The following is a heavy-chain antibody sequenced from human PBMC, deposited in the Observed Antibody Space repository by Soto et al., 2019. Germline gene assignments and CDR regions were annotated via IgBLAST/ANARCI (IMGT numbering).Heavy chain of an antibody. CDR3: ARDNVVRDIVVVPAAIGPEYSGMDV. V-gene: IGHV1-69*13. CDR1: GGTFSSYA. D-gene: IGHD2-2*02. Sequence: GASVKVSCKASGGTFSSYAISWVRQAPGQGLEWMGGIIPIFGTANYAQKFQGRVTITADESTSTAYMELSSLRSEDTAVYYCARDNVVRDIVVVPAAIGPEYSGMDVWGQGTTVTVSS. CDR2: IIPIFGTA. J-gene: IGHJ6*02.